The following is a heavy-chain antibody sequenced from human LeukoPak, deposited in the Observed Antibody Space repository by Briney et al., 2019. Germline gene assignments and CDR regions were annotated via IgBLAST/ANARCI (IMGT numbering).Heavy chain of an antibody. V-gene: IGHV3-66*01. D-gene: IGHD6-19*01. J-gene: IGHJ4*02. CDR1: GFTVSSNY. CDR2: IYSGGST. Sequence: PGGSLRLSCAASGFTVSSNYMSWVRQAPGKGLEWVSVIYSGGSTNYADSVKGRFTISRDNSKNTLYLQMNSLRAEDTVVYYCARDSSGWYYFDDWGQGTQVTVSS. CDR3: ARDSSGWYYFDD.